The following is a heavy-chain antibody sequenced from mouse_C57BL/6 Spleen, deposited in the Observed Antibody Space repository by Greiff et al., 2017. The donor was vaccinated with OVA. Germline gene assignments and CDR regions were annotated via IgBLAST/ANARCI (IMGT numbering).Heavy chain of an antibody. Sequence: QVQLQQSGTELVKPGASVKLSCKASGYTFTSYWMHWVKQRPGQGLEWIGNINPSNGGTNYNEKFKSKATLTVDKSSSTAYMQLSSLTSEDSAVYYCARSAYYYGSSYGYFDVWGTGTTVTVSS. J-gene: IGHJ1*03. CDR1: GYTFTSYW. D-gene: IGHD1-1*01. CDR2: INPSNGGT. V-gene: IGHV1-53*01. CDR3: ARSAYYYGSSYGYFDV.